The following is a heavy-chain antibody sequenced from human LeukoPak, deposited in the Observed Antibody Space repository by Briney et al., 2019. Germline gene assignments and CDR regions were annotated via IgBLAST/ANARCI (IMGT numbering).Heavy chain of an antibody. D-gene: IGHD3-16*02. CDR1: GGSISSGDYY. CDR3: ARGPNYVWGSYQYFDY. V-gene: IGHV4-30-4*01. CDR2: IYYSGST. Sequence: PSETLSLTCTVSGGSISSGDYYWSWIRQPPGKGLEWIGYIYYSGSTYYNPSLKSRVTISVDTSKNQFSLKLSSVTAADTAVYYCARGPNYVWGSYQYFDYWGQGTLVTVSS. J-gene: IGHJ4*02.